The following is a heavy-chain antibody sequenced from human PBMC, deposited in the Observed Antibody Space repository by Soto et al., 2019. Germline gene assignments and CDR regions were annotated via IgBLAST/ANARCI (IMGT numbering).Heavy chain of an antibody. CDR1: GFTVSSYL. V-gene: IGHV3-74*01. CDR3: ARVNYGDYGGVYDY. D-gene: IGHD4-17*01. J-gene: IGHJ4*02. CDR2: INSDGSST. Sequence: EVQLVASGGGLVQPGGSLRLSCAASGFTVSSYLMHWVRQAPGKGQVWVSRINSDGSSTSFADSVKGRFTISRDNAKNTLYLQMNSLRAEDTAVYYCARVNYGDYGGVYDYWGQGTLVTVSS.